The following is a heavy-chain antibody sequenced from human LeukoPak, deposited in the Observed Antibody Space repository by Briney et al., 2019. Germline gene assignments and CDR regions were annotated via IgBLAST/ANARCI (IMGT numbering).Heavy chain of an antibody. Sequence: GGSLRLSCAASGFTFSSYDMHWVRQAPGKGLEWVAVISYDGSNKYYADSVKGRFTISRDNSKNTLYLQMNSLRAEDTAVYYCAKNGVGPYAFDIWGQGTMVTVSS. D-gene: IGHD3-3*01. CDR2: ISYDGSNK. V-gene: IGHV3-30*18. CDR1: GFTFSSYD. CDR3: AKNGVGPYAFDI. J-gene: IGHJ3*02.